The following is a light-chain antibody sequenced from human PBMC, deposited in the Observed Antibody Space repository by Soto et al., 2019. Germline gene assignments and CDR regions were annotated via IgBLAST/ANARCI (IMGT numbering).Light chain of an antibody. V-gene: IGLV2-14*01. CDR3: SSYTSSSTQVV. CDR1: SSDVGGYNY. Sequence: QSALTQPASVSGSPGQSITISCTGTSSDVGGYNYVSWYQQHPGKAPKLMIYDVSHRPSGVSNRFSGSKSGNTASLTISGLQAEDEADYYCSSYTSSSTQVVFGGGTKLTVL. CDR2: DVS. J-gene: IGLJ2*01.